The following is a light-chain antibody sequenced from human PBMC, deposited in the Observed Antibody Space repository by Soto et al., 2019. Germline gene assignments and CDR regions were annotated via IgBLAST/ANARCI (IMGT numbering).Light chain of an antibody. CDR3: QHHGTSPPIT. Sequence: EIVLTQSPGTLSLSPGERATLSCRASQSVNNYFLAWYQQKPGQAPRLLLQGASTRATGIPDRFSGSGSGTDFTLTISRREPEDFAVYYCQHHGTSPPITFGQGTRLEIE. V-gene: IGKV3-20*01. J-gene: IGKJ5*01. CDR1: QSVNNYF. CDR2: GAS.